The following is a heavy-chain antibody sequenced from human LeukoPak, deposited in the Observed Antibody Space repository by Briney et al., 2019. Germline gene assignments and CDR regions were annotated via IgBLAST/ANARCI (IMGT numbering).Heavy chain of an antibody. J-gene: IGHJ4*02. Sequence: PGGSLRLSCAASGFTFDDYAMHWVRQAPGKGLEWVSGISWSSGSIGYADSVKGRFTISRDNAKNSLYLQMNSLRAEDTALYYCAKGEYYYGSGSYSFDYWGQGTLVTVSS. V-gene: IGHV3-9*01. CDR2: ISWSSGSI. D-gene: IGHD3-10*01. CDR1: GFTFDDYA. CDR3: AKGEYYYGSGSYSFDY.